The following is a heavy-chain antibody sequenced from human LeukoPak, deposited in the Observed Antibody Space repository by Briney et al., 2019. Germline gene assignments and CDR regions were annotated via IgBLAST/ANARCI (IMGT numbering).Heavy chain of an antibody. CDR2: IFHSGST. CDR3: AKSGDYCLDY. J-gene: IGHJ4*02. CDR1: GGSISSSNW. Sequence: SETLSLTSAVSGGSISSSNWWSWVLQPPGRGLEWIGEIFHSGSTNYNPSLKSRVTISVDKSKNQFSLQLTSVTAADTAVYYCAKSGDYCLDYWGPGTLVTVSS. D-gene: IGHD3-3*01. V-gene: IGHV4-4*02.